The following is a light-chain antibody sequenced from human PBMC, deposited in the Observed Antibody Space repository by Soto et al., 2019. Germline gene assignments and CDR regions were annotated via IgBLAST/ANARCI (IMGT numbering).Light chain of an antibody. Sequence: EIVMTQSPATLSVSPGERATLSCRASQSVSSNLAWYQQKPGQAPRLLIYGASTRATGIPARSSGSGSGTAFTLTISSLQSEDFPVYYCQQYNNWPPWTFGQGPKVEIK. CDR2: GAS. CDR1: QSVSSN. CDR3: QQYNNWPPWT. V-gene: IGKV3D-15*01. J-gene: IGKJ1*01.